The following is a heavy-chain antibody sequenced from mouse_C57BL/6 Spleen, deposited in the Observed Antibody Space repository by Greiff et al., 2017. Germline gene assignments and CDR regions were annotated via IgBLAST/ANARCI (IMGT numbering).Heavy chain of an antibody. D-gene: IGHD4-1*01. Sequence: EVHLVESGPGLVKPSQSLSLTCSVTGYSITSGYYWNWIRQFPGNKLEWMGYISYDGSNNYNPSLKNRISITRDTSKNQFFLKLNSVTTEDTATYYCARGEGTGTSNYWGQGTTLTVSS. J-gene: IGHJ2*01. CDR1: GYSITSGYY. V-gene: IGHV3-6*01. CDR2: ISYDGSN. CDR3: ARGEGTGTSNY.